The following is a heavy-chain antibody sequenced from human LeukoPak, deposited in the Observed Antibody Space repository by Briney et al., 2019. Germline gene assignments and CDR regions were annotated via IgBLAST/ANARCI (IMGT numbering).Heavy chain of an antibody. CDR2: ISRSAGAT. V-gene: IGHV3-23*01. CDR1: GFTFSSYG. CDR3: AKGDKPVIAMVKFDY. Sequence: GGSLRLSCAASGFTFSSYGMHWVRQAPGKGLEWVSSISRSAGATYYADSVKGRFTISRDNSKNTLYMQMNSLRAEDTAVYYCAKGDKPVIAMVKFDYWGQGTLVTVSS. J-gene: IGHJ4*02. D-gene: IGHD5-18*01.